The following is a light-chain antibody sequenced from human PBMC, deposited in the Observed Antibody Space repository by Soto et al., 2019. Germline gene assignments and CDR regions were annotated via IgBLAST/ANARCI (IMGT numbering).Light chain of an antibody. CDR3: QQYNSYST. CDR2: KAS. V-gene: IGKV1-5*03. J-gene: IGKJ1*01. CDR1: QSISSW. Sequence: DIQMTQSPSTLSAYVGASVTITCRASQSISSWLAWYQQKPGKAPKLLIYKASSLESGVPSSFSGIGSGTEFTLTISSLQPEEFATDDCQQYNSYSTFGQGTKVDIK.